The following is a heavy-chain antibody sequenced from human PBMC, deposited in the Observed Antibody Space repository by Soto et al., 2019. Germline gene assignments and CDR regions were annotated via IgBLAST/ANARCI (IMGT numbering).Heavy chain of an antibody. CDR3: ARREIQGPIDY. V-gene: IGHV4-28*01. D-gene: IGHD1-26*01. CDR1: GYSISSSNW. Sequence: QVQLQESGPGLVKPSDTLSLTCAVSGYSISSSNWWGWIRQPPGKGLEWIGYIYYSGTTYYNPSPKSRVTLSVDTDKDQFALKLTSVTAVDTAVDYCARREIQGPIDYWGQGTLVTVSS. J-gene: IGHJ4*02. CDR2: IYYSGTT.